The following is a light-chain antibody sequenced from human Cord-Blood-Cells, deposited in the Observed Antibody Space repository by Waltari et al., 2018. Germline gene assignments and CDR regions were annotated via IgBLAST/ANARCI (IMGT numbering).Light chain of an antibody. CDR2: WAS. CDR1: QSVLYSSNNKNY. V-gene: IGKV4-1*01. CDR3: QQYYSTPWT. J-gene: IGKJ1*01. Sequence: DIVMTQSPGSLAVSLGERATINSKSSQSVLYSSNNKNYLAWYQQKPGQPPKLLIYWASTRESGVPDRFSGSGSGTDFTLTISSLQAEDVAVYYCQQYYSTPWTFGQGTKVEIK.